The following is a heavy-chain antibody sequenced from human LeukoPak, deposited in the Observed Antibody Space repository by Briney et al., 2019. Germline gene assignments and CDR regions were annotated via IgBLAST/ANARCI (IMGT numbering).Heavy chain of an antibody. CDR3: ASSPRQYGGNGGIPYYFDY. CDR2: INHSGST. CDR1: GGSFSGYY. Sequence: SETLSLTCAVYGGSFSGYYWSWIRQPPGKGLEWIGEINHSGSTNYNPSPKSRVIISVDTSKNQFSLKLSSGTGADQAVEYFASSPRQYGGNGGIPYYFDYWGQGTLVTVSS. D-gene: IGHD4-23*01. J-gene: IGHJ4*02. V-gene: IGHV4-34*01.